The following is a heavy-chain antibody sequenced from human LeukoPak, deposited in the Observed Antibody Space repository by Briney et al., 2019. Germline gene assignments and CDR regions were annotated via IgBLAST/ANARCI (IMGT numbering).Heavy chain of an antibody. CDR3: ARLPLYCSGGSCYYYYYYMDV. V-gene: IGHV1-69*05. D-gene: IGHD2-15*01. J-gene: IGHJ6*03. Sequence: SVKVSCKASGGTFSSYAISWVRQAPGQGLEWMGGIIPIFGIANYAQKFQGRVTITTDESTSTAYMELSSLRSEDTAVYYCARLPLYCSGGSCYYYYYYMDVWGKGTTVTVSS. CDR1: GGTFSSYA. CDR2: IIPIFGIA.